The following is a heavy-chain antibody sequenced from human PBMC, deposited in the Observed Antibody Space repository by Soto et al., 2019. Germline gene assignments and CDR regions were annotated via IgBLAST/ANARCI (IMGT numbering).Heavy chain of an antibody. CDR1: GFTFSDYY. CDR3: ASGTNGAFFVY. V-gene: IGHV3-11*01. J-gene: IGHJ4*02. Sequence: QVQLVESGGGLVKPGGSLRLSCAASGFTFSDYYMSWIRQAPGKGLEWVSYISSRSSAICYADSVKGRFTISRDNVKNSLYLPMNSLRAEATAVYYCASGTNGAFFVYWGQGILVTVSS. CDR2: ISSRSSAI. D-gene: IGHD2-8*01.